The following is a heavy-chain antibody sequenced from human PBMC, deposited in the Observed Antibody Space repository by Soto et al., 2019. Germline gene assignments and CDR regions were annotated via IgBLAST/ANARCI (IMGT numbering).Heavy chain of an antibody. CDR2: ISDDGINK. J-gene: IGHJ4*02. V-gene: IGHV3-30-3*01. D-gene: IGHD2-21*02. CDR1: GFTFSDYA. CDR3: ARRLTASVTAMGY. Sequence: QVQLVESGGGVVQPGRSLRLSCSASGFTFSDYALYWVRQAPGKGLEWVAVISDDGINKYIADSVKGRFIISRDNSKNTVFLQMSSLGLEDTAIYYCARRLTASVTAMGYWGQGTLVTVSS.